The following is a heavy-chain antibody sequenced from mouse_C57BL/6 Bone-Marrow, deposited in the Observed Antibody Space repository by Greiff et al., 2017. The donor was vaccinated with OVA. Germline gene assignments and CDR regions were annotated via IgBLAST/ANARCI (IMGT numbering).Heavy chain of an antibody. CDR1: GYTFTSYW. V-gene: IGHV1-55*01. D-gene: IGHD2-4*01. CDR2: IYPGSGST. Sequence: QVQLQQSGAELVKPGASVKMSCKASGYTFTSYWITWVKQRPGQGLEWIGDIYPGSGSTNYNEKFKSKATLTVDTSSSTAYMQLSSLTSEDSAVDDCAGGLRLNWYFDVWGTGTTVTVSS. J-gene: IGHJ1*03. CDR3: AGGLRLNWYFDV.